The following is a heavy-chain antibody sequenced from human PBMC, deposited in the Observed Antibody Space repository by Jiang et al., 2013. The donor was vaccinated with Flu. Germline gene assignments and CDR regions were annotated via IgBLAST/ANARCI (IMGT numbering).Heavy chain of an antibody. CDR3: ARRGHYHFGF. D-gene: IGHD1-26*01. Sequence: SGAEVKKPGASVKVSCKASGYIFIDYGISWVRQAPGQGLEWLGWISTYSDGTHYAQSFQGRLTMTTDTSTNTAYMELRSLRSNDTAVYSCARRGHYHFGFWGQGTLVTVSS. CDR1: GYIFIDYG. V-gene: IGHV1-18*01. J-gene: IGHJ4*02. CDR2: ISTYSDGT.